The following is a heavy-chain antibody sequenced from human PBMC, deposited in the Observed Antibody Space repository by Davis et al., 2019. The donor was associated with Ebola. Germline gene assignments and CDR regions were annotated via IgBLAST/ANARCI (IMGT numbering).Heavy chain of an antibody. V-gene: IGHV4-4*02. CDR1: GGSISSSNW. Sequence: SETLSLTCTVSGGSISSSNWWSWVRQPPGKGLEWIGEIYHSGSTNYNPSLKSRVTISVDTSKNQFSLKLSSVTAADTAVYYCARRTTYYYDSSGYQTLYYFDYWGQGTLVTVSS. CDR3: ARRTTYYYDSSGYQTLYYFDY. CDR2: IYHSGST. D-gene: IGHD3-22*01. J-gene: IGHJ4*02.